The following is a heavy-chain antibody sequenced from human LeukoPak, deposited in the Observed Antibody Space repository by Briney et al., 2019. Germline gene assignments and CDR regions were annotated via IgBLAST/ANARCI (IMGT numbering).Heavy chain of an antibody. D-gene: IGHD3-22*01. J-gene: IGHJ5*02. V-gene: IGHV4-30-2*01. Sequence: SETLSLTCAVSGGSISSGGYSWSWIRQPPGKGLEWIGYIYHSGSTYYNPSLKSRVTISVDRSKNQFSLRLTSVTAAGTAVYYCAREGYYDSSGYNWFDPWGQGTLVTVSS. CDR2: IYHSGST. CDR3: AREGYYDSSGYNWFDP. CDR1: GGSISSGGYS.